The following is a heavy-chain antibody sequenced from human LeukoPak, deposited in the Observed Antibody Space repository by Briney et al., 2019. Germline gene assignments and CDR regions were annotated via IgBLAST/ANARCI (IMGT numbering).Heavy chain of an antibody. V-gene: IGHV1-69*01. CDR3: ARGAQLRYFDWLLSP. J-gene: IGHJ5*02. CDR1: GGTFSSYA. Sequence: SVKVSCKVSGGTFSSYAISWVRQAPGQGLEWMGGIIPIFGTANYAQKFQGRVTITADESTSTAYMELSNLRSEDTAVYYCARGAQLRYFDWLLSPWGQGTLVTVSS. D-gene: IGHD3-9*01. CDR2: IIPIFGTA.